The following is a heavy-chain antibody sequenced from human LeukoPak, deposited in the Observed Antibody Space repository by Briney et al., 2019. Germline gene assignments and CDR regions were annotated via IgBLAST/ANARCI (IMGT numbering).Heavy chain of an antibody. CDR1: GGSITNYY. Sequence: PSETLSLTCTVSGGSITNYYCSWIRQPAGKGLEWIGRFQTSDNTNYNPSLKSRVTMSVDTSKNQFSLTLTSVTAADTAVYYCAREVSRDAGARYFDLWGRGTPVTASS. J-gene: IGHJ2*01. V-gene: IGHV4-4*07. D-gene: IGHD1-1*01. CDR3: AREVSRDAGARYFDL. CDR2: FQTSDNT.